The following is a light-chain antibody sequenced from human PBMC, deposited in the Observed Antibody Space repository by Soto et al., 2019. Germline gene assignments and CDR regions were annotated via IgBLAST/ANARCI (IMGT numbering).Light chain of an antibody. CDR2: AVN. V-gene: IGLV2-8*01. CDR3: SSYAGSNNYV. CDR1: SSDVGGYKY. Sequence: QSALTQPPSASGSPGQSVTISCTGTSSDVGGYKYVSWYQQYPGKAPKLMIYAVNKRPSGVPDRFSGSKSGNTASLTVSGLQADDEADYYCSSYAGSNNYVFGTGTKVIVL. J-gene: IGLJ1*01.